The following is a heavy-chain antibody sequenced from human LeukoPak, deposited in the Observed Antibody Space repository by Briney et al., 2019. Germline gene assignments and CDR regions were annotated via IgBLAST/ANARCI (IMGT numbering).Heavy chain of an antibody. D-gene: IGHD6-13*01. Sequence: GALRLSCAASGFTFSSYGMSWVRQAPGKGLEWLSAISGSGGSTYYADSVKGRFTISRDNAKNSLYLQMNSLRSEDTAVYYCARGRIAVASNFDYWGQGTLVTVSS. V-gene: IGHV3-23*01. CDR2: ISGSGGST. J-gene: IGHJ4*02. CDR1: GFTFSSYG. CDR3: ARGRIAVASNFDY.